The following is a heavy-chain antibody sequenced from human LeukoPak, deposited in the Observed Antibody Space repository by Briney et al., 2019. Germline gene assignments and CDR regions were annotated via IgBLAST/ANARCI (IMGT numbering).Heavy chain of an antibody. J-gene: IGHJ4*02. CDR2: ISYDGSNK. CDR1: GFTFSSYA. V-gene: IGHV3-30-3*01. Sequence: GRSLRLSCAASGFTFSSYAMHWVRQAPGKGLEWVAVISYDGSNKYYADSVKGRFTISRDNSKNTLYLQMNSLRAEDTAVYYCARDQRQINWFEYWGQGTL. CDR3: ARDQRQINWFEY.